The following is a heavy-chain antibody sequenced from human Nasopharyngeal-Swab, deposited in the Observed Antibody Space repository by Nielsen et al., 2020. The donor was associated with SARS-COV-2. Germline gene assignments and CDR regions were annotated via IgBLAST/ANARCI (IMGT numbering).Heavy chain of an antibody. J-gene: IGHJ6*02. V-gene: IGHV4-39*07. CDR3: ASGGVNANTIFGVVIPPLWYYYGMDV. CDR2: IYYSGST. Sequence: RQATGKGLEWIGSIYYSGSTYYHPSLKSRVTISVDTSKNQVSLKLSSVTAADTAVYYCASGGVNANTIFGVVIPPLWYYYGMDVWGQGTTVTVSS. D-gene: IGHD3-3*01.